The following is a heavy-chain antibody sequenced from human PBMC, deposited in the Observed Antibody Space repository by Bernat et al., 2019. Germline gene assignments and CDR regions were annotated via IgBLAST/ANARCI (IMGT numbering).Heavy chain of an antibody. CDR1: GLTFSSYS. D-gene: IGHD6-19*01. CDR2: ISSSSSTI. J-gene: IGHJ4*02. Sequence: EVQLVESGGGLVQPGGSLRLSCAASGLTFSSYSMNWVRQAPGKGLEWVSYISSSSSTIYYADSVKGRFTISRDNAKNSLYLQMNSLRAEDTAVYYCARFSGWYEFDYWGQGTLVTVSS. V-gene: IGHV3-48*01. CDR3: ARFSGWYEFDY.